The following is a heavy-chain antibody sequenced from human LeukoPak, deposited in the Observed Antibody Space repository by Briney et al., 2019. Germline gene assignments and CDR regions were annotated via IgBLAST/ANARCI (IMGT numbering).Heavy chain of an antibody. V-gene: IGHV4/OR15-8*02. CDR3: ARRGSSSSDYYYGMDV. J-gene: IGHJ6*02. Sequence: SETLSLTCVVSGGSISSSYWWSWVRQPPGKGLEWIGEVHHSGNTKYSPSFRSRVTMSVDNSKNQFSLELSSVTAADTAVYYCARRGSSSSDYYYGMDVWGQGTTLTVSS. CDR1: GGSISSSYW. D-gene: IGHD6-6*01. CDR2: VHHSGNT.